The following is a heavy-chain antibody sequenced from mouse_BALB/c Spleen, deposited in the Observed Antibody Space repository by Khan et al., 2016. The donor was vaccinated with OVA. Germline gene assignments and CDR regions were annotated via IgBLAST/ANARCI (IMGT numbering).Heavy chain of an antibody. CDR3: IRFHGGY. V-gene: IGHV9-3-1*01. CDR1: GYTFTNYV. CDR2: INTYTGEP. J-gene: IGHJ2*01. Sequence: QIQLVQSGPELKKPGETVKISCKASGYTFTNYVMNWVKQSPGKGLKWMGWINTYTGEPTFADDFKGRFAFSLETSASSAFLQIDSLKNEDTATYYGIRFHGGYWGQGTTLTVSS.